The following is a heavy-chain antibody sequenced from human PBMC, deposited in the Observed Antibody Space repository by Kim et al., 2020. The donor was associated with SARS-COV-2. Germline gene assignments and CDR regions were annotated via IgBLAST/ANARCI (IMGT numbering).Heavy chain of an antibody. D-gene: IGHD6-13*01. V-gene: IGHV3-13*01. CDR2: ISTAGDT. Sequence: GGSLRLSCAASGFTFSSYDMHWVRQAPGKGLEWVSAISTAGDTYYPGSAEGRFTIFSENAKNSLYLQINSLRAGDTAVDYCARGQQQLVLSGCYYYMDV. J-gene: IGHJ6*03. CDR3: ARGQQQLVLSGCYYYMDV. CDR1: GFTFSSYD.